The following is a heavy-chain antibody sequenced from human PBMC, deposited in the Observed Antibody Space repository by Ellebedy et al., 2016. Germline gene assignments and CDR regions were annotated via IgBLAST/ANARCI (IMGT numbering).Heavy chain of an antibody. D-gene: IGHD2/OR15-2a*01. CDR2: IKQDGSQN. V-gene: IGHV3-7*01. CDR1: GFTFSSYW. CDR3: GSIVWNSHSSSCSPGDY. J-gene: IGHJ4*02. Sequence: GESLKISXEASGFTFSSYWMTWVRQAPGRGLEWVANIKQDGSQNYYVDSVKGRFTISRDNAKNSLYLQMNSLRAEDTAVYYCGSIVWNSHSSSCSPGDYWGQGTLVTVSS.